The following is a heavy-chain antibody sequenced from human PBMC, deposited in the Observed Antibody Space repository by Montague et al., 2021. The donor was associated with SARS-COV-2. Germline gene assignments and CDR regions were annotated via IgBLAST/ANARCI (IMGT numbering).Heavy chain of an antibody. CDR1: LHSTAMEL. J-gene: IGHJ3*01. Sequence: SETLSLTCAVDLHSTAMELRRRTHQPPSELQSLTYYVYHHVHTKNNPSLQSRVTISIDTSENQFSLRLNSVTAADTAVYFCARGWAFDPWGQGRVVTVSS. D-gene: IGHD6-19*01. CDR3: ARGWAFDP. V-gene: IGHV4-4*09. CDR2: VYHHVHT.